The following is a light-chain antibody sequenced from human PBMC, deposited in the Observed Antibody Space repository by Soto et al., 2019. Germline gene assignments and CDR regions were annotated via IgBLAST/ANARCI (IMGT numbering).Light chain of an antibody. V-gene: IGLV2-14*01. Sequence: QSALTQPASVSGSPGQSITISCTGTSSDVGGYNYVSWYQQHPGKAPKFLIYEVSNRPSGVSNRFSGSKSGNTASLTISGLQAEDEADYYCSSYTDTTTLVVFGGGTKLTVL. CDR1: SSDVGGYNY. J-gene: IGLJ2*01. CDR2: EVS. CDR3: SSYTDTTTLVV.